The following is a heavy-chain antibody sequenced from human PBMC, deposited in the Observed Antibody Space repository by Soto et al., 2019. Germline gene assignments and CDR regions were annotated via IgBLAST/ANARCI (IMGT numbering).Heavy chain of an antibody. V-gene: IGHV1-46*01. CDR1: GYTFTSYY. D-gene: IGHD3-16*01. CDR2: INPSGGST. J-gene: IGHJ3*02. Sequence: QVQLVQSGAEVKKPGASVKVSCKASGYTFTSYYMHWVRQAPGQGLEWMGIINPSGGSTSYAQKFQGRVTMTRDTSTSTVYRELSSLRSEDTDVYYCARVIRTLGSAFDIWGQGIMVTVSS. CDR3: ARVIRTLGSAFDI.